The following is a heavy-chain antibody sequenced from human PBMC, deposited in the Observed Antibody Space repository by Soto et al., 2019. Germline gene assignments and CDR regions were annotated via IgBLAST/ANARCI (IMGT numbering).Heavy chain of an antibody. CDR3: ARHRSLHLSASIVVVPAAPPMDGMEV. CDR2: IYPGDSDT. J-gene: IGHJ6*02. V-gene: IGHV5-51*01. CDR1: GYSFTSYW. D-gene: IGHD2-2*01. Sequence: GESLQISCKGSGYSFTSYWIGWVRQMPGKGLEWIGIIYPGDSDTRYSPSFQGQVTISADKSISTAYLQWRSLKASDTAMYYCARHRSLHLSASIVVVPAAPPMDGMEVWGQGTKVTVSS.